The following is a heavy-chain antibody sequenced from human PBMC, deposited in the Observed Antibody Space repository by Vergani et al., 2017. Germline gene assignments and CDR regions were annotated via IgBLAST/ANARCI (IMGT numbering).Heavy chain of an antibody. CDR2: IIPILGTA. V-gene: IGHV1-69*04. D-gene: IGHD2-15*01. CDR1: GGTFSSYA. CDR3: ARYLIGYCSGGSCPYFDY. Sequence: QVQLVQSGAEVKKPGSSVKVSCKASGGTFSSYAISWVRQAPGQGLEWMGRIIPILGTANYAQKFQGRVTMTRNTSISTAYMELSSLRSEDTAVYYCARYLIGYCSGGSCPYFDYWGQGTLVTVSS. J-gene: IGHJ4*02.